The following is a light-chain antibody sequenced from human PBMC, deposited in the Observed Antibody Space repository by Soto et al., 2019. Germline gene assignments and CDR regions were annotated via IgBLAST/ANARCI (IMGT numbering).Light chain of an antibody. J-gene: IGKJ4*01. CDR3: QQFNNSPLT. CDR1: QSLRNNY. V-gene: IGKV3-20*01. Sequence: EIVLTQSPGTLSLSPGERATLSCRASQSLRNNYLAWYQQKPGQTPRLLIHSASSMATGIPDRFSGSGSGTDFTLTISRLEPEDFAVYYCQQFNNSPLTFGGGTKVEIK. CDR2: SAS.